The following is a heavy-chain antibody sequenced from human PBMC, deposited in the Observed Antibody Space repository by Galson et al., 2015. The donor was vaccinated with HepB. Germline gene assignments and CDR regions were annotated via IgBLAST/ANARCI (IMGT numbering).Heavy chain of an antibody. J-gene: IGHJ3*02. V-gene: IGHV3-53*04. CDR1: GFTVSSNY. Sequence: SLRLSCAASGFTVSSNYMSWVRQAPGKGLEWVSVIYSGGSTYYADSVKGRFTISRHNSKNTLYLQMNSLRAEDTAVYYCAMEGPYYYGSGCSTADAFDIWGQGTMVTVSS. D-gene: IGHD3-10*01. CDR2: IYSGGST. CDR3: AMEGPYYYGSGCSTADAFDI.